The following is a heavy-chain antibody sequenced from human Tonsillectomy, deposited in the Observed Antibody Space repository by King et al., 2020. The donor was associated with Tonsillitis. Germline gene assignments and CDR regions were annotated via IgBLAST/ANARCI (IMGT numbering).Heavy chain of an antibody. V-gene: IGHV1-18*01. CDR2: ISAYNGDT. CDR3: ARGYDIAMAGMLGESDY. Sequence: QLVQSGAEVKKPGASVKVSCKASGYTFTNYGIDWVRQAPGQGLEWMGWISAYNGDTSYAQNFQGRVTMTTDTSTSTAYMELRSLRSDDTAVYYCARGYDIAMAGMLGESDYWGQGTLVTVSS. D-gene: IGHD6-19*01. J-gene: IGHJ4*02. CDR1: GYTFTNYG.